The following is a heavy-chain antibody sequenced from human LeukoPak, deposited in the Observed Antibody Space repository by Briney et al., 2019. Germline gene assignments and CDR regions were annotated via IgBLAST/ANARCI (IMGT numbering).Heavy chain of an antibody. CDR3: ARDSSMLRGPLVIYYFDF. J-gene: IGHJ4*02. CDR1: GFTFSSYW. Sequence: GGSLRLSCAASGFTFSSYWMHWVRQAPGKGLVGVSRINSDGRSTNYADSVKGRFTISRDNSKNTLYLQMNSLRVEDTAVYYCARDSSMLRGPLVIYYFDFWGQGTLVTVSS. D-gene: IGHD3-10*01. CDR2: INSDGRST. V-gene: IGHV3-74*01.